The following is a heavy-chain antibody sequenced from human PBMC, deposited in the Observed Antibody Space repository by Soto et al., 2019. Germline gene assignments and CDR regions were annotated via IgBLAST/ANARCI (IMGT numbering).Heavy chain of an antibody. V-gene: IGHV3-30-3*01. CDR2: ISYDGSNK. D-gene: IGHD3-22*01. Sequence: GGSLRLSCAASGFTFSSYAMHWVRQAPGKGLEWVAVISYDGSNKYYADSVKGRFTISRDNSKNTLYLQMNSLRAEDTAVYYCARGPTYYYDSSGYYYVNYWGQGTLVTVSS. CDR1: GFTFSSYA. J-gene: IGHJ4*02. CDR3: ARGPTYYYDSSGYYYVNY.